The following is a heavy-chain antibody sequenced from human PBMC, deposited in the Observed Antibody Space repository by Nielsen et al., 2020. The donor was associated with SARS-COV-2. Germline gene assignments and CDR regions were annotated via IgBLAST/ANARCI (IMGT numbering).Heavy chain of an antibody. CDR3: VRGLQVPNGLAHR. V-gene: IGHV3-74*01. J-gene: IGHJ4*02. CDR2: INSDGSST. CDR1: GFTFSTYW. D-gene: IGHD3-16*01. Sequence: GSLRLSCAASGFTFSTYWMHWVRQAPGKGLVWVSRINSDGSSTSYADSAKGRFTISRDNAKNTLYLQMNSLRAEDTAVYYCVRGLQVPNGLAHRWGQGTLVTVSS.